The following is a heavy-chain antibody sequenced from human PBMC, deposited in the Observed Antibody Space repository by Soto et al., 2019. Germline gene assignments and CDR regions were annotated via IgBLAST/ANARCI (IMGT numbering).Heavy chain of an antibody. CDR3: AGKKEEYYGSGSYYNWFDP. D-gene: IGHD3-10*01. CDR2: IIPIFGTA. J-gene: IGHJ5*02. V-gene: IGHV1-69*13. Sequence: ASVKVSCKASGGTFSSYAISWVRQAPGQGLEWMGGIIPIFGTANYAQKFQGRVTITADESTSTAYMELSSLRSEDTAVYYCAGKKEEYYGSGSYYNWFDPWGQGTLVTVSS. CDR1: GGTFSSYA.